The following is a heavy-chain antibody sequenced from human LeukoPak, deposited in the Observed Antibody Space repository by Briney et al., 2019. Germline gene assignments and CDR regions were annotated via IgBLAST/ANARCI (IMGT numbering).Heavy chain of an antibody. Sequence: ASVKVSSKASGYTFTSYDINWVRQATGQGLEWMGWMNPNSGNTGYAQKFQGRVTLTRSTSMSTAYMELSSLRSEDTAVYYCTRGHYYDSSGHYYLAPFDYWGQGTLVTVSS. J-gene: IGHJ4*02. CDR3: TRGHYYDSSGHYYLAPFDY. V-gene: IGHV1-8*01. CDR1: GYTFTSYD. CDR2: MNPNSGNT. D-gene: IGHD3-22*01.